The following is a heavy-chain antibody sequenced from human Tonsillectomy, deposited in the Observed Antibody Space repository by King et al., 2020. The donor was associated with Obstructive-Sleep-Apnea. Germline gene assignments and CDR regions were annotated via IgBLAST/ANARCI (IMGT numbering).Heavy chain of an antibody. CDR3: ARLADDILTGYPAGWFDP. V-gene: IGHV4-59*08. D-gene: IGHD3-9*01. J-gene: IGHJ5*02. CDR1: GGSISSYY. CDR2: IYYSGST. Sequence: QLQESGPGLVKPSETLSLTCTVSGGSISSYYWSWIRQPPGKGLEWIGYIYYSGSTNYNPSLKSRVTISVDTSKNQFSLKLSSVTAADTAVYYCARLADDILTGYPAGWFDPWGQGTLVTVSS.